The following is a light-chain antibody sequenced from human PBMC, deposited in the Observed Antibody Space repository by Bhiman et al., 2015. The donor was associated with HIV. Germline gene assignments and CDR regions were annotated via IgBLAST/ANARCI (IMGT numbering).Light chain of an antibody. J-gene: IGLJ1*01. Sequence: QSALTQPAYVSGSPGQSITISCTGTSSDVGGYDYVSWYQQHPGKAPQLMIYDVSQRPSGISNRFSGSKSGNTASLTISGVQAEDEADYYCTSYTTTGFFVFGSATKVTVL. CDR1: SSDVGGYDY. CDR2: DVS. CDR3: TSYTTTGFFV. V-gene: IGLV2-14*03.